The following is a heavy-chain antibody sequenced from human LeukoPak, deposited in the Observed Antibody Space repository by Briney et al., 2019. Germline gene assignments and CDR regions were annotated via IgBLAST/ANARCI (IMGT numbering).Heavy chain of an antibody. V-gene: IGHV1-18*01. CDR3: ARDGTSTDDY. Sequence: ASVKVSCKTSGYTFSNFGINWVRQAPGQGLEWMGWISGNNDNPNYGQKFQGRFTVTTDSSTSTAYMELRNLRFNDTAVYYCARDGTSTDDYWGQGTLVTVSS. CDR1: GYTFSNFG. J-gene: IGHJ4*02. CDR2: ISGNNDNP. D-gene: IGHD2-2*01.